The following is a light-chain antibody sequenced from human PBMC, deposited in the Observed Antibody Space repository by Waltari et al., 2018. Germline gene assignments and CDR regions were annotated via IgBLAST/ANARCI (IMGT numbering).Light chain of an antibody. V-gene: IGLV2-14*03. CDR3: TSYTSTNTVI. CDR1: SGDIGGYHY. CDR2: DVT. J-gene: IGLJ2*01. Sequence: QSALTQPASVSGSPGQSITISCTGTSGDIGGYHYVSWYQQHPGKAPKLMIYDVTRWPSGVSNRFSGSKSGNTASLTSSGLQAEDEADYYCTSYTSTNTVIFGGGTKVTV.